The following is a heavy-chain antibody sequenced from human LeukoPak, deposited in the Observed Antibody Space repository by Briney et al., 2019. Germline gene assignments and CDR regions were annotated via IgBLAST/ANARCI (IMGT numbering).Heavy chain of an antibody. CDR1: GGSFSHYY. V-gene: IGHV4-34*01. CDR3: ARRWNYGRNYYIDV. Sequence: PSETLSLTCAVYGGSFSHYYWSWIRQPPGKGLEWIGEINDSGRINYNPSLMSRVTVSVDTSKNQFSLRLTSVTATDTAVYYCARRWNYGRNYYIDVWGNGATVSVSS. J-gene: IGHJ6*03. D-gene: IGHD1-7*01. CDR2: INDSGRI.